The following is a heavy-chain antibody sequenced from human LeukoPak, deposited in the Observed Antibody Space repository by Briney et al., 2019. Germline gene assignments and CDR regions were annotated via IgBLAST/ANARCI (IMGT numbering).Heavy chain of an antibody. J-gene: IGHJ3*02. CDR2: IHYSGDT. CDR1: GGSISYYY. V-gene: IGHV4-59*08. D-gene: IGHD1-14*01. Sequence: PSETLSLTCTVSGGSISYYYWSWIRQPPGKGLEWIGYIHYSGDTNYNPSLKSRVTMSVDTSKNHFSLRLRSVTAADTAVYHCARHIFNSENHLYRCDIWGQGTKVTVSS. CDR3: ARHIFNSENHLYRCDI.